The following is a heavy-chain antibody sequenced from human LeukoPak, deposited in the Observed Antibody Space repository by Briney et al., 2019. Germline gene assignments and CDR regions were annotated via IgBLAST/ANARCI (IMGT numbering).Heavy chain of an antibody. D-gene: IGHD2/OR15-2a*01. J-gene: IGHJ6*03. CDR2: IYDSGNE. V-gene: IGHV4-39*01. Sequence: SETLSLTCTVSGGSISTSAFYWGWIRQPPGKGLEWMGSIYDSGNEFYNPSLKSRVTISADTSKNQFPLKLNSVTAADTAMYYCARQISDYYYYYMDVWGEGITVTVSS. CDR3: ARQISDYYYYYMDV. CDR1: GGSISTSAFY.